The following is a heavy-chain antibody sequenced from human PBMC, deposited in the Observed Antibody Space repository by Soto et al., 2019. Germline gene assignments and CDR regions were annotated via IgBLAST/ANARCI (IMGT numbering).Heavy chain of an antibody. V-gene: IGHV3-11*01. J-gene: IGHJ6*02. CDR1: GFTFSDYY. Sequence: AGSLRLSCAASGFTFSDYYMSWIRQAPGKGLEWVSYISSSGSTIYYADSVKGRFTISRDNAKNSLYLQMNSLRAEDTAVYYCARSEELYYYYGMDVWGQGTTVTVSS. CDR2: ISSSGSTI. CDR3: ARSEELYYYYGMDV.